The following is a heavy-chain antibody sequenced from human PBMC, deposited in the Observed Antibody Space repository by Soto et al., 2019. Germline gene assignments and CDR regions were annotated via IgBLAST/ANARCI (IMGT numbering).Heavy chain of an antibody. D-gene: IGHD2-2*01. CDR2: LFYSGST. J-gene: IGHJ5*01. Sequence: SETLSLTCIVSGGSISSDTYYWGWIRQPPGKGLEWIGSLFYSGSTSYNPSLKSRVTISGDTFKNQFSLKLTSVTAADTAVYYCAAQYHNKWCASWGQGTLVTVSS. CDR1: GGSISSDTYY. CDR3: AAQYHNKWCAS. V-gene: IGHV4-39*01.